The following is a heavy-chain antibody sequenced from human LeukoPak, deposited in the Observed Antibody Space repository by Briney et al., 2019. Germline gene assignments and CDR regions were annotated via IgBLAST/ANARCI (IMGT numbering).Heavy chain of an antibody. J-gene: IGHJ5*02. CDR2: INHSGST. CDR3: ARVSYSSGPDWFDP. CDR1: GGSFSGYY. D-gene: IGHD6-19*01. V-gene: IGHV4-34*01. Sequence: NPSETLSLTCAVYGGSFSGYYWSWIRQPPGKGLEWIGEINHSGSTNYNPSLKSRVTISVDTSKNQFSLKLSSVTAADTAVYYCARVSYSSGPDWFDPWGQGTLVTVSS.